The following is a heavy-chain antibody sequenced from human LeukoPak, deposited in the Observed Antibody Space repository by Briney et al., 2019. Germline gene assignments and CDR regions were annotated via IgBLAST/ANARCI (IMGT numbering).Heavy chain of an antibody. D-gene: IGHD5-18*01. J-gene: IGHJ4*02. V-gene: IGHV4-59*01. CDR1: GGSISSYY. CDR2: IYYGGST. CDR3: ARGIVDTAMVFD. Sequence: SETLSLTCTVSGGSISSYYWSWIRQPPGKGLEWIGYIYYGGSTNYNPSLKSRVTISVDTSKNQFSLKLSSVTAADTAVYYCARGIVDTAMVFDWGQGTLVTVSS.